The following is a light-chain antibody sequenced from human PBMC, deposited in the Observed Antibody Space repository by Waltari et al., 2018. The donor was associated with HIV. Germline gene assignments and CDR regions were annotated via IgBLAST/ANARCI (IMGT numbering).Light chain of an antibody. Sequence: HSALTHPPSVSGSPGQSVTISCTGTSSTVGSSHLFSWYQQPPCTAPNIMIYEVSNRPSGVPERFSGSKSGNTASLTISGLQAEDEADYYCSSYTSSSTFPVIVGGGTKLTVL. J-gene: IGLJ2*01. V-gene: IGLV2-18*02. CDR3: SSYTSSSTFPVI. CDR2: EVS. CDR1: SSTVGSSHL.